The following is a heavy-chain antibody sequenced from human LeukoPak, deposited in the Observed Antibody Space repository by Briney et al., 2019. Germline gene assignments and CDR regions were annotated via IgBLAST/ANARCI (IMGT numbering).Heavy chain of an antibody. J-gene: IGHJ4*02. D-gene: IGHD1-26*01. CDR1: GFTFSSYS. V-gene: IGHV3-21*01. CDR2: ISSSSSYI. Sequence: GSLRLSCAASGFTFSSYSMNWVRQAPGKGLEWVSSISSSSSYIYYADSVKGRFTISRDNAKNSLHLQMNSLRAEDTAVYYCARVPIVGASPFDYWGQGTLVTVSS. CDR3: ARVPIVGASPFDY.